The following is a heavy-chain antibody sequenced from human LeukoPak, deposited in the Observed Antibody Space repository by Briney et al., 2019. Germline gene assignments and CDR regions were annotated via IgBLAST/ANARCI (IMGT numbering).Heavy chain of an antibody. D-gene: IGHD3-16*02. CDR1: GGSFSGYY. J-gene: IGHJ4*02. CDR3: ARANYDYIWGSYRPTVYYFDY. V-gene: IGHV4-34*01. CDR2: INHSGST. Sequence: SETLSLTRAVYGGSFSGYYWSWIRQPPGKGLEWIGEINHSGSTNYNPSLKSRVTISVDTSKNQFSLKLSSVTAADTAVYYCARANYDYIWGSYRPTVYYFDYWGQGTLVTVSS.